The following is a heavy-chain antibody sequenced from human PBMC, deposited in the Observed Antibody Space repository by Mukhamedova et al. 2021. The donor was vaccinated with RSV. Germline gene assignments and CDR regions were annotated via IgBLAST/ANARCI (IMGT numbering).Heavy chain of an antibody. Sequence: MGIIHPGDSDTRYSPSFQGQVTISADKSISTAYLQWSSLNASDTAMYYCAIQFAPAVMAPVDYWFQGTLVTVSS. J-gene: IGHJ4*02. CDR2: IHPGDSDT. V-gene: IGHV5-51*01. D-gene: IGHD2-2*01. CDR3: AIQFAPAVMAPVDY.